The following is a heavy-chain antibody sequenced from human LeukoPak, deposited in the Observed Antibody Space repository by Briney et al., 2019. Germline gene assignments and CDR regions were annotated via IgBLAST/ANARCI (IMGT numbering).Heavy chain of an antibody. CDR1: GYTFTHYY. J-gene: IGHJ4*02. V-gene: IGHV1-46*01. CDR3: AREFDYYGDY. Sequence: ASVKVSCKTPGYTFTHYYMHWVRQAPGQGLEWMGIINPSGGSTTYAQKFQGRVTMTRDTSTSTVYMELSSLRSEDTAVYYCAREFDYYGDYWGQGTLVTVSS. D-gene: IGHD3-10*01. CDR2: INPSGGST.